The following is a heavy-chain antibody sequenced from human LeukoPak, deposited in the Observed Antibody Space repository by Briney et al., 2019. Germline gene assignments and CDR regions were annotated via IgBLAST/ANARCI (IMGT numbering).Heavy chain of an antibody. Sequence: GGSLRLSCAASGFTFSSFGMHWVRQAPGKGLEWISFIRYDGSNKYYTDSVKGRFTISRDNSKNTLYLQMNSLRAEDTAVYYCAKTTWELLRDPFDYWGQGTLVTVSS. D-gene: IGHD1-26*01. CDR3: AKTTWELLRDPFDY. V-gene: IGHV3-30*02. J-gene: IGHJ4*02. CDR2: IRYDGSNK. CDR1: GFTFSSFG.